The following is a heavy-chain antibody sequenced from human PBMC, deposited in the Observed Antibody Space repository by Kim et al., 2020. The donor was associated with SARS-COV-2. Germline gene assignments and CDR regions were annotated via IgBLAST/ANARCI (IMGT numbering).Heavy chain of an antibody. CDR2: ISWNSGSI. D-gene: IGHD1-26*01. CDR1: GFTFDDYA. J-gene: IGHJ6*02. Sequence: GGSLRLSCAASGFTFDDYAMHWVRQAPGKGLEWVSGISWNSGSIGYADSVKGRFTISRDNAKNSLYLQMNSLRAEDTALYYCAKDIEGVGARSYGMDVWGQGTTVTVSS. CDR3: AKDIEGVGARSYGMDV. V-gene: IGHV3-9*01.